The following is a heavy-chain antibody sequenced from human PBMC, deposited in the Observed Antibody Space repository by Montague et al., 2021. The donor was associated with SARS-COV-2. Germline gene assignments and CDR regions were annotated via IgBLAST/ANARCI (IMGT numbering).Heavy chain of an antibody. Sequence: SETLSLTCDVYGGSFSCYFWSWIRQPPGRGPELIGHISPTGSTRYNPSLDSRVTISLDTSKSRLSLELTSVTVADTSIYFCVGAPNEYYFDYWGQGTPVSVAS. CDR3: VGAPNEYYFDY. J-gene: IGHJ4*02. V-gene: IGHV4-34*01. CDR1: GGSFSCYF. D-gene: IGHD3-16*01. CDR2: ISPTGST.